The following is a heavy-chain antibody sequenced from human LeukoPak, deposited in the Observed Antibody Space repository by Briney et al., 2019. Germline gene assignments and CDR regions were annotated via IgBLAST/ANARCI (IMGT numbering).Heavy chain of an antibody. V-gene: IGHV1-8*01. CDR1: GYTFTSYD. Sequence: ASVKVSCKASGYTFTSYDINWVRQATGQGLEWMGWMNPNSSNTGYAQKFQGRVTMTRDTSISTAYMELSRLRSDDTAVYYCARDKRYCSSTSCYFDYYYYYYGMDVWGQGTTVTVSS. J-gene: IGHJ6*02. D-gene: IGHD2-2*01. CDR3: ARDKRYCSSTSCYFDYYYYYYGMDV. CDR2: MNPNSSNT.